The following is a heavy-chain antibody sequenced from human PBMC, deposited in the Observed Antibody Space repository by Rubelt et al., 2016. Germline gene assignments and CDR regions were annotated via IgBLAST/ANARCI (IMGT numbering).Heavy chain of an antibody. Sequence: QLQLQESGPGLVKPSETLSLTCTVSGGFIRNNSYYWGWIRQPPGKGLAWIGSLNYSGSTYYNPSLKSRVTISVDTSKNQSSPKLSAVTARETAGYYCVRLYRRNYYDTSGGYFELWGRGTLVTVSS. CDR2: LNYSGST. CDR3: VRLYRRNYYDTSGGYFEL. D-gene: IGHD3-22*01. CDR1: GGFIRNNSYY. V-gene: IGHV4-39*07. J-gene: IGHJ2*01.